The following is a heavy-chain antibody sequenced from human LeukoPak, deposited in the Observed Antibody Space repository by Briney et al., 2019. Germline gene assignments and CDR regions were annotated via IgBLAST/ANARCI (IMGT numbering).Heavy chain of an antibody. CDR2: IRPDGSAV. V-gene: IGHV3-7*01. CDR1: GFSIHQSS. Sequence: GGSLRLSCKASGFSIHQSSMSWVRQAPVKGLEWVASIRPDGSAVFYVDPVKGRFTFSRDNAKNSLDLQMNSLRAEDTALYYCAKFGLPYSIDLLGQGTMVTVSS. D-gene: IGHD3/OR15-3a*01. CDR3: AKFGLPYSIDL. J-gene: IGHJ3*01.